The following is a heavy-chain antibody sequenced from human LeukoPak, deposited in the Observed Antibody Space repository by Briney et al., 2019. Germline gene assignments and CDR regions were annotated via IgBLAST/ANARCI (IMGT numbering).Heavy chain of an antibody. D-gene: IGHD4-17*01. V-gene: IGHV4-61*02. Sequence: SETLSLTCTVSGGSISSGSYYWSWIRQPAGKGLEWIGRIYTSGSTNYNPSLKSRVTISVDTSKNQFSLKLSSVTAADTAVYYCAREAVTTCFDYWGQGTLVTVSS. J-gene: IGHJ4*02. CDR1: GGSISSGSYY. CDR3: AREAVTTCFDY. CDR2: IYTSGST.